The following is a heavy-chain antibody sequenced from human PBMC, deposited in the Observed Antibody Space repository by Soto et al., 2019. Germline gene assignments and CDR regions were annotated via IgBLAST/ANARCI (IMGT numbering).Heavy chain of an antibody. Sequence: GGSLRLSCAVSGFTFSNYAMSWVRQAPGKGLEWVSTVNGSGASTYHADSVKGRFTISRDNSKNTLYLQMNSLRAEDTALYYCAKLGVSRLGSYWGQGTLVTVSS. D-gene: IGHD3-16*01. J-gene: IGHJ4*02. V-gene: IGHV3-23*01. CDR2: VNGSGAST. CDR3: AKLGVSRLGSY. CDR1: GFTFSNYA.